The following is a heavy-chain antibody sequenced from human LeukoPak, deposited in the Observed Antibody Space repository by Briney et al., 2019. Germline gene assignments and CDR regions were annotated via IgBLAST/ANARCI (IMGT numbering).Heavy chain of an antibody. CDR2: INPNSGGT. D-gene: IGHD3-10*01. J-gene: IGHJ4*02. V-gene: IGHV1-2*02. CDR1: GYTFTGYY. Sequence: ASVKVSCKASGYTFTGYYMHWVRQAPGQGLEWMGWINPNSGGTNYAQKFQGRVTMTRDTSISTAYMELSRLRSDDTAVYYCARETFLVRGVMPYYFDYWGQGTLVTVSS. CDR3: ARETFLVRGVMPYYFDY.